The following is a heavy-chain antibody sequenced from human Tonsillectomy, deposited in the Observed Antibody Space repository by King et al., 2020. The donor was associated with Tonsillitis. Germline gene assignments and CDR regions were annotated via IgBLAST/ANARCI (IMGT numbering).Heavy chain of an antibody. CDR1: GYTFTGHF. D-gene: IGHD5-12*01. CDR3: ARDRALYGGYPWDFNY. Sequence: VQLVESGAEVKKPGASMKVSCTASGYTFTGHFMHWVRQAPGQGLEWMGWINPNSGGTNYAQSFQGRVTITRDTSISTVYRELSRLRSDDTAVYYCARDRALYGGYPWDFNYWGQGTLVTVSS. J-gene: IGHJ4*02. V-gene: IGHV1-2*02. CDR2: INPNSGGT.